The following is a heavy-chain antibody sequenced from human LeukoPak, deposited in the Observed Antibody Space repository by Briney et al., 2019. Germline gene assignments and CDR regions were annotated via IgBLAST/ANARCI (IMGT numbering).Heavy chain of an antibody. Sequence: MAGGSLRLSCAASGFTFSSYAMSWVRQAPGKGLEWVGRIKSKTDGGTTDYAAPVKGRFTISRDDSKNTLYLQMNSLKTEDTAVYYCTTEIPPYYDFWSGYSDYWGQGTLVTVSS. CDR3: TTEIPPYYDFWSGYSDY. V-gene: IGHV3-15*01. CDR2: IKSKTDGGTT. CDR1: GFTFSSYA. D-gene: IGHD3-3*01. J-gene: IGHJ4*02.